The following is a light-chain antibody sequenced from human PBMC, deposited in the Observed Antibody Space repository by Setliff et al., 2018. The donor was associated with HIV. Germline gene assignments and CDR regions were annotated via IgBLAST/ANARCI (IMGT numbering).Light chain of an antibody. CDR2: EVS. Sequence: QSVLTQPASVSGSPGQSIAISCTGTTNDVGAYNYVSWYQQHPGKAPKLIIYEVSNRPSGVPDRFSGSKSGNTASLTISGLQAEDEADYYCSSYASTSYARSSIYVFGTGTKVTVL. V-gene: IGLV2-14*01. CDR3: SSYASTSYARSSIYV. J-gene: IGLJ1*01. CDR1: TNDVGAYNY.